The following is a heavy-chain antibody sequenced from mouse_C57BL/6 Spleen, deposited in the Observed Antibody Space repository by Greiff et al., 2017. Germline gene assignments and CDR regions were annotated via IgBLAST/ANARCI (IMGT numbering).Heavy chain of an antibody. V-gene: IGHV14-4*01. J-gene: IGHJ2*01. D-gene: IGHD1-1*01. Sequence: VQLKESGAELVRPGASVKLSCTASGFKIKDAYMHWVKQRPDQGLDWIGWIDPENGVTEYASKFRGKATITADTSSNTAYLRLSSLPSADTAVYYCTTITTVVARNYWGQGTTLTVSS. CDR3: TTITTVVARNY. CDR2: IDPENGVT. CDR1: GFKIKDAY.